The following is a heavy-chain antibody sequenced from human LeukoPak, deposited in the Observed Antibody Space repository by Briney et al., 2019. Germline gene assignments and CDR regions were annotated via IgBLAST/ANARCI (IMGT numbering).Heavy chain of an antibody. CDR1: GFTFSSYW. D-gene: IGHD3-10*01. CDR3: ARVLVRGVRRGLDY. CDR2: IKQDGSEK. V-gene: IGHV3-7*01. Sequence: GGSLRPSCAASGFTFSSYWMSWVRQAPGKGLEWVANIKQDGSEKYYVDSVKGRFTISRDNAKNSLYLQMNSLRAEDTAVYYCARVLVRGVRRGLDYWGQGTLVTVSS. J-gene: IGHJ4*02.